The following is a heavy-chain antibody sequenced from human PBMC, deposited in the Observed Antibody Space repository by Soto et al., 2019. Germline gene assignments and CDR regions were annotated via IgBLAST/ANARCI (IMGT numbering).Heavy chain of an antibody. CDR1: GGSISSSSYY. V-gene: IGHV4-39*01. CDR2: IYYSGST. D-gene: IGHD3-22*01. Sequence: KPSETLSLTCTVSGGSISSSSYYWGWIRQPPGKGLEWIGSIYYSGSTYYNPSLKSRVTISVDTSKNQFSLKLSSVTAADTAVYYCARLVVAPYWFDYWGQGTLVTVSS. J-gene: IGHJ4*02. CDR3: ARLVVAPYWFDY.